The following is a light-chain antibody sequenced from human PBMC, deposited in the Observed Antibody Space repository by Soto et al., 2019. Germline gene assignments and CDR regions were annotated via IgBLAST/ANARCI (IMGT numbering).Light chain of an antibody. J-gene: IGLJ3*02. CDR2: EVT. CDR3: GSFAGPVWV. V-gene: IGLV2-8*01. CDR1: SSDIGGYDH. Sequence: QSALTQPPSASGSPGKSVTISCTGTSSDIGGYDHVSWYRQEPGKAPKVMIYEVTKRPSGVPDRVSGSKARNTASLTVFGLQAEDEANYYCGSFAGPVWVFGGGTKLTVL.